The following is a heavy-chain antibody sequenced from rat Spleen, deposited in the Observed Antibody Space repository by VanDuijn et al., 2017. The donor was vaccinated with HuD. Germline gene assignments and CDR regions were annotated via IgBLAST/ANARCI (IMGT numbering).Heavy chain of an antibody. D-gene: IGHD4-3*01. CDR1: GFTFSDYN. J-gene: IGHJ1*01. V-gene: IGHV5-7*01. Sequence: EVQLVESGGGLVQPGRSLTLSCAASGFTFSDYNMAWVRQAPKKGLEWVATISYDGSSTYYRDSVKGRFTITRDNAKSTLYLQMDSLRSEDTATYYCARHNSGYGYFDFLGPGTMVTVSS. CDR3: ARHNSGYGYFDF. CDR2: ISYDGSST.